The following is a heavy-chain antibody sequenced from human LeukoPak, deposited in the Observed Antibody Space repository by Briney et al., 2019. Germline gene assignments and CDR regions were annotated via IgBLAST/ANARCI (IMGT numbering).Heavy chain of an antibody. CDR1: GGSFSGYY. CDR3: ARGYTRGYSYGYRVDY. D-gene: IGHD5-18*01. CDR2: INHSGST. Sequence: SETLSLTCAVYGGSFSGYYWSWIRQPPGKGLEWIGEINHSGSTNYNPPLKSRVTISVDTSKNQFSLKLSSVTAADTAVYYCARGYTRGYSYGYRVDYWGQGTLVTVSS. V-gene: IGHV4-34*01. J-gene: IGHJ4*02.